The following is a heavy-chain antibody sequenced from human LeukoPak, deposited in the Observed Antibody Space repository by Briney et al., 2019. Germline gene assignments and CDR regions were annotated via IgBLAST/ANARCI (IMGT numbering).Heavy chain of an antibody. D-gene: IGHD3-22*01. Sequence: GASVTVSFTASGYTFTIYYMHWVRQAPGQGHGWMGIINPSGGRTSYEQKFQGRVRITRATDTSKVYMELCSLRSEDTAVYYCARGAKRSPYYYDSSGQAHAFDIWGQGTMVTVSS. CDR2: INPSGGRT. V-gene: IGHV1-46*01. CDR3: ARGAKRSPYYYDSSGQAHAFDI. J-gene: IGHJ3*02. CDR1: GYTFTIYY.